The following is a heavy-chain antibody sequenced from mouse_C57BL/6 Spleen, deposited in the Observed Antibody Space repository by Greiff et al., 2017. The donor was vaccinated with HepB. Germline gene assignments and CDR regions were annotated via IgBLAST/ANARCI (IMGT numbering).Heavy chain of an antibody. V-gene: IGHV1-52*01. Sequence: QVQLQQPGAELVRPGSSVKLSCKASGYTFTSYWMHWVKQRPIQGLEWIGNIDPSDSETHYNQKFKDKATLTVDKSSSTAYMQLSSLTSEDSAVYYWARWPDYGSSNWYFDVWGTGTTVTVSS. CDR1: GYTFTSYW. CDR3: ARWPDYGSSNWYFDV. D-gene: IGHD1-1*01. CDR2: IDPSDSET. J-gene: IGHJ1*03.